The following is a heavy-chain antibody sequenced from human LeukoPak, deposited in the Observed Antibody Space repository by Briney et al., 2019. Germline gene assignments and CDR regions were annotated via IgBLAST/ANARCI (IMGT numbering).Heavy chain of an antibody. J-gene: IGHJ4*02. CDR3: ARDMRSGWYDY. D-gene: IGHD6-19*01. Sequence: GGALRLSCAASGFTFSSYWMSWVRQAPGKGLEWVANIKQDGSEKYYVDSVKGRVTISRDNAKNSLYLQMNSLRAEDTAVYYCARDMRSGWYDYWGQGTLVTVSS. CDR2: IKQDGSEK. V-gene: IGHV3-7*03. CDR1: GFTFSSYW.